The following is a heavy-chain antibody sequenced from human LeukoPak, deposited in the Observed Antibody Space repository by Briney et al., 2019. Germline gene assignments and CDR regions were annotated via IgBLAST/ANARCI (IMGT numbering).Heavy chain of an antibody. CDR2: IYYSGST. CDR3: ARDYYGSGSYYTRFDP. Sequence: SETLSLTCTVPGGSISSYYWSWIRQPPGKGLEWIGYIYYSGSTNYNPSLKSRVTISVDTSKNQFSLKLSSVTAADTAVYYCARDYYGSGSYYTRFDPWGQGTLVTVSS. CDR1: GGSISSYY. D-gene: IGHD3-10*01. J-gene: IGHJ5*02. V-gene: IGHV4-59*01.